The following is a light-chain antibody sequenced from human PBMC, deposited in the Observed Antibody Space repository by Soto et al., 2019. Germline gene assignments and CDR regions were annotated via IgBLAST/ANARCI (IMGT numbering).Light chain of an antibody. V-gene: IGLV2-23*02. J-gene: IGLJ1*01. CDR2: EVN. CDR3: CSSGGSPTYV. CDR1: SSNVGSYKL. Sequence: QSALTQPASVSGSPGQSITISCTGTSSNVGSYKLVSWYQQRPGKAPKLMIFEVNKRPSGVSNRFSGSKSGNTASLTISGPKVEDEADYYCCSSGGSPTYVFGTGTKVTVL.